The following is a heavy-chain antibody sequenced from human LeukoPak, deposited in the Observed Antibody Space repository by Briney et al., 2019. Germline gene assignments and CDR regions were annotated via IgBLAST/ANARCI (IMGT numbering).Heavy chain of an antibody. D-gene: IGHD6-6*01. CDR3: AKWKYSNSGIDDY. V-gene: IGHV3-15*07. J-gene: IGHJ4*02. CDR1: GFTFSNAW. Sequence: GGSLRLSCAASGFTFSNAWMNWVRQAPGKGLEWVGRIKSKTDGGTTDYAAPVKGRFTISSDDSKNTLYLQMNSLKTEDTAVYYCAKWKYSNSGIDDYWGQGTLVTVSS. CDR2: IKSKTDGGTT.